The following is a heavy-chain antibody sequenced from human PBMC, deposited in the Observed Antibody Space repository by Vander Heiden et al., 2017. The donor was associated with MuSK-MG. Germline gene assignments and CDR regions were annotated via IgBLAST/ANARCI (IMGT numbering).Heavy chain of an antibody. CDR2: IYYSGST. CDR3: ARHDLEIAVAGTVHAFDI. CDR1: GGAISSSSYY. D-gene: IGHD6-19*01. J-gene: IGHJ3*02. Sequence: QLQLQESRPGLVKPSETLSRTCTVSGGAISSSSYYWGWIRQPPGKGLEWIGSIYYSGSTYYNPSLKSRVTISVDTSKNQFSLKLSSVTAADTAVYYCARHDLEIAVAGTVHAFDIWGQGTIVTVSS. V-gene: IGHV4-39*01.